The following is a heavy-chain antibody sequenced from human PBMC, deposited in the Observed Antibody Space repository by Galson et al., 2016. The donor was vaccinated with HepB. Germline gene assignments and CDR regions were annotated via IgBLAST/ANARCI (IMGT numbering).Heavy chain of an antibody. J-gene: IGHJ6*02. CDR3: ARLSADGSGNYYAPDYYYYSMDF. CDR2: IIPESGTA. CDR1: GGSFNRFA. V-gene: IGHV1-69*01. Sequence: SCKASGGSFNRFAVTWVRQAPGQGLEWMGAIIPESGTANYPQKFPGRLTISADESTTTAYMELSSLTSEDTAVYYCARLSADGSGNYYAPDYYYYSMDFWGQGTMVTVSS. D-gene: IGHD3-10*01.